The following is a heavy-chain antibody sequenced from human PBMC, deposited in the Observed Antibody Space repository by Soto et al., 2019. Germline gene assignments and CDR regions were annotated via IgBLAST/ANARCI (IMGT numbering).Heavy chain of an antibody. D-gene: IGHD3-9*01. V-gene: IGHV4-30-4*01. J-gene: IGHJ4*02. Sequence: QVQLQESGPGLVKPSQTLPLTCTVSGVSVSTGDYYWSWIRQPPGKGLEWIGHIYKDGSTFYNPSRKSRVSMSLDTSSNRFSLKVRSVTAADTALYYCVREGPSLLATGYHDSWGQGILVTVSS. CDR1: GVSVSTGDYY. CDR3: VREGPSLLATGYHDS. CDR2: IYKDGST.